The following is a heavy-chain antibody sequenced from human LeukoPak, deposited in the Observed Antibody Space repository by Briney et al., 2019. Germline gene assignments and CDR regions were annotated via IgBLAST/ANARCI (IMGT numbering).Heavy chain of an antibody. CDR3: AREQDIVVVPAGFDP. J-gene: IGHJ5*02. Sequence: ASVKVSCKASGYTFTGYYMHWVRQAPGQGLEWMGRINPNSGGTNYAQKFQGRVTMTRGTSISTAYMELSRLRSDDTAVYYCAREQDIVVVPAGFDPWGQGTLVTVSS. D-gene: IGHD2-2*01. CDR2: INPNSGGT. V-gene: IGHV1-2*06. CDR1: GYTFTGYY.